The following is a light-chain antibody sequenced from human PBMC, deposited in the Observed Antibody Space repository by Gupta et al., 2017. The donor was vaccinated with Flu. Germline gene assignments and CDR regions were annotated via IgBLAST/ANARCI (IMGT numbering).Light chain of an antibody. Sequence: QLVLTQSPSSSASLGASVQLTCTLNSRHNTYAIAWHQQQPEKGPRYLMKVTRDGSHSKGDGIPHRFSGSSSGAERYLTISRLQSEDEADYYCQTWGPGIGVFGGGTKLTVL. CDR3: QTWGPGIGV. V-gene: IGLV4-69*01. CDR1: SRHNTYA. CDR2: VTRDGSH. J-gene: IGLJ3*02.